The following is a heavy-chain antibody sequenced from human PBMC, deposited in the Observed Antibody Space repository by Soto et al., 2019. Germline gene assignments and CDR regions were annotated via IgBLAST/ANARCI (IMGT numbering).Heavy chain of an antibody. Sequence: SETLSLTCTVTGDSVNSYYWSWIRQPPGKGLECMGYVYYSGSTNYNPSLKSRVTISVDTSKNQISLRLKSVTAADTAVYYCARAETSCIHYFDYWGQGSRVTVSS. D-gene: IGHD2-15*01. V-gene: IGHV4-59*02. CDR2: VYYSGST. CDR3: ARAETSCIHYFDY. CDR1: GDSVNSYY. J-gene: IGHJ4*02.